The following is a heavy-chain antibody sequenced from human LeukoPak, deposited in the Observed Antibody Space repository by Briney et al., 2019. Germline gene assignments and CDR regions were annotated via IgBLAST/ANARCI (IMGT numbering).Heavy chain of an antibody. D-gene: IGHD1-1*01. CDR3: ARDNWNSYYMDV. Sequence: SETLSLTCTVSGYSISSGYYWGWIRQPPGKGLEWIASMYHTGNTYYNPSLKSRVTISVDTSKNQFSLKLTSVTAADTAVYYCARDNWNSYYMDVWGKGTTVTVSS. CDR1: GYSISSGYY. J-gene: IGHJ6*03. V-gene: IGHV4-38-2*02. CDR2: MYHTGNT.